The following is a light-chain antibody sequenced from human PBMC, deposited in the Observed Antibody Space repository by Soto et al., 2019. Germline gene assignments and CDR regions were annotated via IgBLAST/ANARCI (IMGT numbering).Light chain of an antibody. J-gene: IGLJ1*01. V-gene: IGLV4-69*01. CDR3: QTWGTGIHV. Sequence: QLVLTQSPSASASLGASVKLTCTLSSGHSSYAIAWHQQQPEKGPRYLMKLNSDGSHSKGYGIPARFAGSSSRAERYLIISSLQSEDEADYYCQTWGTGIHVFGTGTKVTVL. CDR1: SGHSSYA. CDR2: LNSDGSH.